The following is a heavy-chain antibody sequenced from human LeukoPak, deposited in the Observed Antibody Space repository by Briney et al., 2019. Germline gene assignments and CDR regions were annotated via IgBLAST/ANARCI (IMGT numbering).Heavy chain of an antibody. V-gene: IGHV3-30*02. CDR3: ARDWGVYFDY. J-gene: IGHJ4*02. CDR2: IRDGSNK. Sequence: GGSLRLSCAASGFTFSSYGMNWVRQAPGKGLEWVAFIRDGSNKYYADSVKGRFTISRDNFKNTLYLQMNSLRVEDTAVYYCARDWGVYFDYWGQGTLVTVYS. D-gene: IGHD3-16*01. CDR1: GFTFSSYG.